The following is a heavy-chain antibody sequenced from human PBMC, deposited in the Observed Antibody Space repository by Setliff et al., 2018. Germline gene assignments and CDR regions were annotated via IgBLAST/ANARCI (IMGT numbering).Heavy chain of an antibody. CDR3: AKDDGGYSTSPGIDY. V-gene: IGHV3-7*04. Sequence: LRLSCGASGFTYKNDWVSWVRQVPGKGLEWLASINPDRSEKYYVDSVKGRFTISRDNAKNKVYLDMNSLRLEDTAVYYCAKDDGGYSTSPGIDYWGQGSLVTVSS. J-gene: IGHJ4*02. D-gene: IGHD6-6*01. CDR2: INPDRSEK. CDR1: GFTYKNDW.